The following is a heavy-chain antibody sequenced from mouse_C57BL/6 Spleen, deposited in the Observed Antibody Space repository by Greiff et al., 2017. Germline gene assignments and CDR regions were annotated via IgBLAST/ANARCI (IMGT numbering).Heavy chain of an antibody. CDR1: GYTFTEYT. CDR3: ARHEGYYSNLYAMDY. J-gene: IGHJ4*01. D-gene: IGHD2-5*01. CDR2: FYPGSGSI. V-gene: IGHV1-62-2*01. Sequence: VKLVESGAELVKPGASVKLSCKASGYTFTEYTIHWVKQRSGQGLEWIGWFYPGSGSIKYNEKFKDKATLTADKSSSTVYMELSRLTSEDSAVYFCARHEGYYSNLYAMDYWGQGTSVTVSS.